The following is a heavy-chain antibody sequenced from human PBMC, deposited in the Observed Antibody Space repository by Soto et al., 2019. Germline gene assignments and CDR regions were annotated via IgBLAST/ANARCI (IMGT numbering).Heavy chain of an antibody. CDR1: GYTFTSYD. Sequence: ASVKVSCKASGYTFTSYDINWVRQPTGQGLEWMGWMNPNSGNTGYAQKFQGRVTMTRNTSISTAYMELSSLRSEDTAVYYCARGLTLLWFGSLLANNWFDPWGQGTLVTVSS. CDR2: MNPNSGNT. CDR3: ARGLTLLWFGSLLANNWFDP. V-gene: IGHV1-8*01. J-gene: IGHJ5*02. D-gene: IGHD3-10*01.